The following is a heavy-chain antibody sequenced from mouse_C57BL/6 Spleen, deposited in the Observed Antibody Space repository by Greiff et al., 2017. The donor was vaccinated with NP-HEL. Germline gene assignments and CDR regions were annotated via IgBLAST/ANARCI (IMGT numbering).Heavy chain of an antibody. CDR3: ARQNYGSVFFDY. D-gene: IGHD1-1*01. V-gene: IGHV5-17*01. Sequence: EVQLVESGGGLVKPGGSLKLSCAASGFTFSDYGMHWVRQAPEKELEWVAYISSGSSTIYYADTVKGRFTISRDNAKNTLFLQMTSLRSEDTAMYYCARQNYGSVFFDYWGQGTTLTVSS. CDR2: ISSGSSTI. J-gene: IGHJ2*01. CDR1: GFTFSDYG.